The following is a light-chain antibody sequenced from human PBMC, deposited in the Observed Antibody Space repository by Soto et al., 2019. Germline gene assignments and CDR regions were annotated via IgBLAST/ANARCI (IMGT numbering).Light chain of an antibody. CDR1: SSNIGAGYD. CDR3: LSFDSSLSVV. V-gene: IGLV1-40*01. J-gene: IGLJ2*01. CDR2: GNT. Sequence: QSMLTQPPSVSGAPGQRVTISCTGSSSNIGAGYDVHWYQQLPGRAPKLLIYGNTNRPSGVPDRFSGSKSGTSASLAITGLQAEDEADCYCLSFDSSLSVVFGGGTKVTVL.